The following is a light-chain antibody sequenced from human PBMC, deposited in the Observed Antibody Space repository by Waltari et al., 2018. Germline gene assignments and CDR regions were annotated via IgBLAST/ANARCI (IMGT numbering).Light chain of an antibody. Sequence: DIVMTQSPDSLAVSLGERTTINCKSSQSVLYSSNNKNCLAWYQQKPGQPPKLLIYWASTRESGVPDRFSGSGSGTDFTLTISSLQAEDVAVYYCQQYYSTLPTFGQGTRLEIK. CDR3: QQYYSTLPT. V-gene: IGKV4-1*01. CDR1: QSVLYSSNNKNC. J-gene: IGKJ5*01. CDR2: WAS.